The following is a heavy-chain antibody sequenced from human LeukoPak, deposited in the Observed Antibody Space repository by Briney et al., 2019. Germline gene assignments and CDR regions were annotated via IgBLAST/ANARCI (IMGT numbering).Heavy chain of an antibody. CDR3: AREGTAMVVFDY. Sequence: SVKVSCKASGGTFSSYAISWVRQAPGQGLEWMGGIIPIFGTANYAQKFQGRVTITADESTSTAYMELSSLRSEDTAVYYCAREGTAMVVFDYWGQGTLVTVSS. CDR2: IIPIFGTA. V-gene: IGHV1-69*13. J-gene: IGHJ4*02. D-gene: IGHD5-18*01. CDR1: GGTFSSYA.